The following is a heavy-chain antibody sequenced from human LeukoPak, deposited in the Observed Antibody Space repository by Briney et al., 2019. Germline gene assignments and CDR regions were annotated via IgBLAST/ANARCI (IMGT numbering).Heavy chain of an antibody. V-gene: IGHV4-34*01. Sequence: SETLSLTCAVYGGSFSGYYWSWIRQPPGKWLEWIGEINHSGSTNYNPSLKSRVTISVDTSKNQFSLKLSSVTAADTAVYYCARTHYYGSGSYYKYWGQGTLVTVSS. D-gene: IGHD3-10*01. J-gene: IGHJ4*02. CDR2: INHSGST. CDR3: ARTHYYGSGSYYKY. CDR1: GGSFSGYY.